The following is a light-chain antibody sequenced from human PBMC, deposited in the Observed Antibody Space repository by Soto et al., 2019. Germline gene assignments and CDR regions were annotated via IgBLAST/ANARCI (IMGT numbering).Light chain of an antibody. Sequence: DIQMTQSHSTLSASVGDRVSITCRASQTISSWLAWYQQKPGKAPKLLVYKASTLESGVPSRFSGSASGTEFTLTISSLQPDDFATYYCQQYSVYPWTFGQGTKIDVK. V-gene: IGKV1-5*03. J-gene: IGKJ1*01. CDR3: QQYSVYPWT. CDR1: QTISSW. CDR2: KAS.